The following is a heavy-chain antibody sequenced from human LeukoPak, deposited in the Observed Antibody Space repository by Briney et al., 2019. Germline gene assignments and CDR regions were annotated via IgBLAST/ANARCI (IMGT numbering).Heavy chain of an antibody. Sequence: GGSLRLSCAASGFTFSSYAMHWVRQAPGKGLEWVAVISYDGSNKYYADSVKGRFTISRDNSKNTLYLQMNSLRAEDTAVYYCARGSGNDDFLDYWGQGTLVTVSS. CDR3: ARGSGNDDFLDY. CDR1: GFTFSSYA. CDR2: ISYDGSNK. J-gene: IGHJ4*02. V-gene: IGHV3-30*04. D-gene: IGHD3-3*01.